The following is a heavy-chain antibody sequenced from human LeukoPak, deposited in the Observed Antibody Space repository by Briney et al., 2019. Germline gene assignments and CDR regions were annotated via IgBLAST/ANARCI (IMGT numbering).Heavy chain of an antibody. J-gene: IGHJ4*02. CDR1: GGSISSGSYY. Sequence: PSQTLSLTCTASGGSISSGSYYWIWIRQPAGKGLEWIGRIYTSGSTNYNPSLKSLVTISLDTSKTQFSLKLSSVTAADPAVYYCARVGYGPVDYWGQGTMVTVSS. CDR2: IYTSGST. D-gene: IGHD5-18*01. V-gene: IGHV4-61*02. CDR3: ARVGYGPVDY.